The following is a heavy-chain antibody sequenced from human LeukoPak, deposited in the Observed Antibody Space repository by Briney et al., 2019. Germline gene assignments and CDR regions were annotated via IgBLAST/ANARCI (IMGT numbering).Heavy chain of an antibody. D-gene: IGHD1-1*01. V-gene: IGHV4-34*01. CDR1: GGSFSGYY. CDR2: INHSGST. Sequence: SETLSLTCAVYGGSFSGYYWSWIRQPPGKGLEWIGEINHSGSTNYNPSLKSRVTISVDTSKNQFSLKLSSVTAADTAVYYCARLPRGTQPPEYFQRWGQGTLVTVSS. J-gene: IGHJ1*01. CDR3: ARLPRGTQPPEYFQR.